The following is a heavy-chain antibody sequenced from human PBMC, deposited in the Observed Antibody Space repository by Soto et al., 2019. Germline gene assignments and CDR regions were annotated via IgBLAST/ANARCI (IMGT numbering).Heavy chain of an antibody. CDR2: ISRSISSI. D-gene: IGHD4-4*01. CDR1: GFTFSSYS. CDR3: ATDGTVTTPGVLDY. V-gene: IGHV3-48*02. Sequence: EVQLVESGGGLVQPGGSLRLSCAASGFTFSSYSMNWVRQAPGKGVEWVLYISRSISSIYYADSVKGRFTISRDNAKTSPYLQTNSLRDEHTAVYYCATDGTVTTPGVLDYWGQETLVTVSS. J-gene: IGHJ4*02.